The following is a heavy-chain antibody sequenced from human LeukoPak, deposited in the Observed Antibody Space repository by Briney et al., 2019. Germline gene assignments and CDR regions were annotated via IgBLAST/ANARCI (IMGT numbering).Heavy chain of an antibody. CDR3: ARVTGTLLRYMDD. CDR1: GGSFSDYY. Sequence: PSETLSLTCAVYGGSFSDYYWSWIRQPPGKGLEWIGEINHSGSTNYNPSLKSRVTISVDTSKNQFSLKLSSVTAADTAVYYCARVTGTLLRYMDDWGKGTTVTVSS. V-gene: IGHV4-34*01. D-gene: IGHD1-1*01. J-gene: IGHJ6*03. CDR2: INHSGST.